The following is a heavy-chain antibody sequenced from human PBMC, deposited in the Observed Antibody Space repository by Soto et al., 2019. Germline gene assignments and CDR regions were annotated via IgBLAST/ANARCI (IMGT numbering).Heavy chain of an antibody. CDR1: GGSVSDYY. Sequence: XATLSLTCAVSGGSVSDYYWPWIRQSPGKGLEWIGEIHPSGSTYYNPSLRSRVTISVDTSKNQFSLKLTSLTAADTAIYYCARGRDEYKLGNVWGHRTTVTVSS. V-gene: IGHV4-34*01. J-gene: IGHJ6*02. CDR3: ARGRDEYKLGNV. D-gene: IGHD1-1*01. CDR2: IHPSGST.